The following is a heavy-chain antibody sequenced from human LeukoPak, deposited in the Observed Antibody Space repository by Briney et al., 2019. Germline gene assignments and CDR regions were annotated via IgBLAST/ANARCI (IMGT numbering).Heavy chain of an antibody. D-gene: IGHD5-24*01. CDR2: INPNNGGT. CDR3: ARVGDGLNDAFDI. CDR1: GYTFTGYF. Sequence: ASVRVSCKASGYTFTGYFMNWVRQAPGQGLEWMGRINPNNGGTNYAQNFKVRVTMTRDTYISTAYMGLSSLRSEDTAVYYCARVGDGLNDAFDIWGQGTMVTVSS. V-gene: IGHV1-2*06. J-gene: IGHJ3*02.